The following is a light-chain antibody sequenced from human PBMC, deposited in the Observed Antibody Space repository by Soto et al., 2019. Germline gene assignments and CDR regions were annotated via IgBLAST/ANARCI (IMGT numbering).Light chain of an antibody. J-gene: IGLJ1*01. CDR2: YDD. Sequence: QSVLTQPPSVSEAPRQRVTISCSGSSSNIGNNAVNWYQQLPGKAPQLLIYYDDLLPSGVAGRFSGSKSGTSASLAIRGLQSEDEADYYCASWDDSLNGHVFGTGTKFTVL. V-gene: IGLV1-36*01. CDR1: SSNIGNNA. CDR3: ASWDDSLNGHV.